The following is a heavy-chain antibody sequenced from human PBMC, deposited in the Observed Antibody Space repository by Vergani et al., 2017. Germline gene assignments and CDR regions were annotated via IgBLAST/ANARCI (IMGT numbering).Heavy chain of an antibody. CDR1: GYTFTSYA. J-gene: IGHJ6*03. D-gene: IGHD6-13*01. Sequence: VQLVQSGAEVKKPGSSVKVSSKASGYTFTSYAMHWVRQAPGQRLEWMGWINAGNGNTKYSQKFQGRVTITRDTSASTAYMELSSLRSEDTAVYYCARGLEQLGGYYYYYYMDVWGKGTTVTVSS. V-gene: IGHV1-3*01. CDR2: INAGNGNT. CDR3: ARGLEQLGGYYYYYYMDV.